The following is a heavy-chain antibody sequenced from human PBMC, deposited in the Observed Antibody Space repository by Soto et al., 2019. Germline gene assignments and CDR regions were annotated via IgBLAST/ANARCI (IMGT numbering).Heavy chain of an antibody. CDR2: IYYSGST. CDR1: GGSISSSSYY. CDR3: ARPIRWLVGDY. D-gene: IGHD6-19*01. V-gene: IGHV4-39*01. Sequence: SETLSLTCTVSGGSISSSSYYWGWIRQPPGKGLEWIGSIYYSGSTYYNPSLKSRVTISVDTSKNQFSLKLSSVTAADTAVYYCARPIRWLVGDYWGQGTLVTVSS. J-gene: IGHJ4*02.